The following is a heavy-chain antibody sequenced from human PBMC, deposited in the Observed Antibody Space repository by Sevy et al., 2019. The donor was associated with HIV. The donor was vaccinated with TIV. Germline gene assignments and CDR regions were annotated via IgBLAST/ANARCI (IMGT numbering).Heavy chain of an antibody. Sequence: GGSLRLSCSASGFTFSSSGMHWVRQAPGSGLEWVVIISYDDRNKNYADSVKGRFTISRDNSKNTLYLQMNSLRTEDTAVYYCAKDGGWYNYDPSDQWGQGTLVTVSS. CDR1: GFTFSSSG. CDR2: ISYDDRNK. D-gene: IGHD1-1*01. J-gene: IGHJ5*02. CDR3: AKDGGWYNYDPSDQ. V-gene: IGHV3-30*18.